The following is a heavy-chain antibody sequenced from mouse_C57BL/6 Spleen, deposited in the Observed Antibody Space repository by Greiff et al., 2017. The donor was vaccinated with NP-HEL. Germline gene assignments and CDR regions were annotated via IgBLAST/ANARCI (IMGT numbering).Heavy chain of an antibody. CDR1: GYTFTSYW. D-gene: IGHD1-2*01. CDR2: IYPSDSET. CDR3: ARSGYYGLAY. Sequence: QVQLQQPGAELVRPGSSVKLSCKASGYTFTSYWMDWVKQRPGQGLEWIGNIYPSDSETHYNQKFKDKATLTVDKSSSTAYMQLSSLTSEDSAVYYCARSGYYGLAYWGQGTLVTVSA. J-gene: IGHJ3*01. V-gene: IGHV1-61*01.